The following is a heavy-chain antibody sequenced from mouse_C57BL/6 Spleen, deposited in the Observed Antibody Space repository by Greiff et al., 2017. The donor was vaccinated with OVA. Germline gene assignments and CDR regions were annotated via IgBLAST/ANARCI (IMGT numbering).Heavy chain of an antibody. V-gene: IGHV5-17*01. CDR1: GFTFSDYG. CDR3: ARSQTAQATGYYAMDY. CDR2: ISSGSSTI. D-gene: IGHD3-2*02. Sequence: EVRLVESGGGLVKPGGSLKLSCAASGFTFSDYGMHWVRQAPEKGLEWVAYISSGSSTIYYADTVKGRFPISRDNAKNTLFLQMTSLRSEDTAMYYCARSQTAQATGYYAMDYWGQGTSVTVSS. J-gene: IGHJ4*01.